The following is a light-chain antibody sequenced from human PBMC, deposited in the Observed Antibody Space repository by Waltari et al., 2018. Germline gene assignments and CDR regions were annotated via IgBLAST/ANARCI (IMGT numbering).Light chain of an antibody. V-gene: IGLV10-54*04. CDR1: RNNVGNQG. CDR2: RSA. CDR3: SAWDKDLVAVV. Sequence: QAGLIQPPSVSRALGQTATLTCAGNRNNVGNQGVAWLQQHQAPPPKLLSYRSANRPSGISERFSASRSGNTASLTITGLQADDEADYYCSAWDKDLVAVVFGGGTKLTVL. J-gene: IGLJ3*02.